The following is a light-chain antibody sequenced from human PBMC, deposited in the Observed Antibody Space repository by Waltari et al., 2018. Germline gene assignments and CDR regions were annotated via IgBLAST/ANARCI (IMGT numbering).Light chain of an antibody. CDR2: AAS. CDR3: QLYYSYPLT. V-gene: IGKV1-8*01. CDR1: QGLSSY. Sequence: AIRMTQSPSSFSASTGDRVTITCRASQGLSSYLAWYQQKPGKPPKVLIYAASTLQSGVPSRFSGSGSGTDFTLTISCLQSEDFAIYYCQLYYSYPLTFGGGTRVEIK. J-gene: IGKJ4*01.